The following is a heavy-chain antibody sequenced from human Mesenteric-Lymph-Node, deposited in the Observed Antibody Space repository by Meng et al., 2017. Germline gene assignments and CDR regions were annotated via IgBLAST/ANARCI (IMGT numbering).Heavy chain of an antibody. D-gene: IGHD3-9*01. Sequence: GESLKISCAASGFTFSSYAMHWVRQAPGKGLEWVAVISYDGSNKYYADSVKGRFTISRDNSKNTLYLQMNSLRAEDTAVYYCARDQDYDILTGYYSYAFDIWGQGTMVTVSS. J-gene: IGHJ3*02. V-gene: IGHV3-30*04. CDR3: ARDQDYDILTGYYSYAFDI. CDR1: GFTFSSYA. CDR2: ISYDGSNK.